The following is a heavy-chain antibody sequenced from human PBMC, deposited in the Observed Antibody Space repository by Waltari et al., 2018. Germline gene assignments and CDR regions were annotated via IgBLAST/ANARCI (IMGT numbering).Heavy chain of an antibody. CDR2: IRHAGYDK. J-gene: IGHJ3*01. V-gene: IGHV3-48*03. CDR1: GFTFGGHN. D-gene: IGHD3-16*01. CDR3: VRSLYINYGREGFEE. Sequence: EEVGRYLVPPGGSLRLSCGGPGFTFGGHNINWVRQTPGKGLEWISHIRHAGYDKLYAASVKGRFTISRDSAKSVFLEMSRLRAEDTGVYYCVRSLYINYGREGFEEWGPGTMVTVSS.